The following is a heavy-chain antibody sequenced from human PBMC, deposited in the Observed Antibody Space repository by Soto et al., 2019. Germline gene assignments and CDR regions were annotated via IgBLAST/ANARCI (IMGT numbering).Heavy chain of an antibody. J-gene: IGHJ5*02. CDR1: GGSISSSSYY. CDR2: IYYSGST. V-gene: IGHV4-39*01. Sequence: SETLSLTCTVSGGSISSSSYYWGWIRQPPGKGLEWIGSIYYSGSTYYNPSLKSRVTISVDTSKNQFSLKLSSVTAADTAVYYCASVKREYSSSWYPRFNDWFDPWGQGTLVTLSS. D-gene: IGHD6-13*01. CDR3: ASVKREYSSSWYPRFNDWFDP.